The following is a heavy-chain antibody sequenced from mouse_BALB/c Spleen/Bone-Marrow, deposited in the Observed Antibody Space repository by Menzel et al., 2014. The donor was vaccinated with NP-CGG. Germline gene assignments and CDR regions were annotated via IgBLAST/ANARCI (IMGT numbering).Heavy chain of an antibody. CDR3: ARNPIRRNAMDY. V-gene: IGHV2-2*02. CDR1: GFSLTSYG. D-gene: IGHD2-12*01. J-gene: IGHJ4*01. Sequence: QVQLKESGPGLVQPSQSLSITCTVSGFSLTSYGVHWVRQSPGKGLEWLGVIWSGGSTDYNAPFISRLSISKDNSKSQVFFKMNSVQANDTAIYYCARNPIRRNAMDYWGQGTSVTVTS. CDR2: IWSGGST.